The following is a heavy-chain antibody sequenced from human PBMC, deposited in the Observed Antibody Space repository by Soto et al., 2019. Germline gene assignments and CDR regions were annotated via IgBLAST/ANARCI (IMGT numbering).Heavy chain of an antibody. CDR1: GGSFSGYY. D-gene: IGHD3-3*01. V-gene: IGHV4-34*01. Sequence: SETLSLTCAVYGGSFSGYYWSWIRQPPGKGLEWIGEINHSGSTNYNPSLKSRVTISVDTSKNQFSLKLSSVTAADTAVYYCARGDGPIWSGYYIQKRCCYMDVWGKGTTVTVSS. J-gene: IGHJ6*03. CDR2: INHSGST. CDR3: ARGDGPIWSGYYIQKRCCYMDV.